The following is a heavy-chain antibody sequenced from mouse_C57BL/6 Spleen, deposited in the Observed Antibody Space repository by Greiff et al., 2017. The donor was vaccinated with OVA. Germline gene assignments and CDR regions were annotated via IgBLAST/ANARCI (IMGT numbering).Heavy chain of an antibody. CDR3: AREDRGNYNY. V-gene: IGHV1-76*01. J-gene: IGHJ2*01. Sequence: QVQLQQSGAELVRPGASVKLSCKASGYTFTDYYINWVKQRPGQGLEWIARIYPGSGNTYYNEKFKGKATLTAEKSSSTAYMQLSSLTSEDSAVYFCAREDRGNYNYWGQGTTLTVSS. D-gene: IGHD2-1*01. CDR2: IYPGSGNT. CDR1: GYTFTDYY.